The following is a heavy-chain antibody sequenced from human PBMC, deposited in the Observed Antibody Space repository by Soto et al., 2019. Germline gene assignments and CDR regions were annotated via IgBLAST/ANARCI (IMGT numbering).Heavy chain of an antibody. J-gene: IGHJ4*02. Sequence: QVQLVESGGGVVQPGRSLRLSCAACGFTFRRSGKQWVRQAPGKGLEWVALIWNDGSNEFYAGSVKGRFTISRDNSKNTLFLQMNNLRPDDTAVYYCARDGINWGFDYWGQGTLVTVSS. CDR1: GFTFRRSG. CDR3: ARDGINWGFDY. D-gene: IGHD7-27*01. CDR2: IWNDGSNE. V-gene: IGHV3-33*01.